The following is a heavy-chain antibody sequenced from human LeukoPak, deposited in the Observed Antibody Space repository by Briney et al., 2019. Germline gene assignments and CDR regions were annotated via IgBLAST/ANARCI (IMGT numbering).Heavy chain of an antibody. CDR2: IKHDGSET. CDR1: GFTFSSYW. J-gene: IGHJ4*02. V-gene: IGHV3-7*03. CDR3: GSLY. Sequence: GGSLRLSCAASGFTFSSYWMSWVRQAPGKGLEWVANIKHDGSETNYVDSVKGRFTISRDNAKNSMYLQMNSLGADDTAVYYCGSLYWGQGTLVTVPS.